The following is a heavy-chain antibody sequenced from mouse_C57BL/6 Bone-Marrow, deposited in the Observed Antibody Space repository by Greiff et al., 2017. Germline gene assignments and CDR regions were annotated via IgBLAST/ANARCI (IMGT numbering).Heavy chain of an antibody. J-gene: IGHJ3*01. CDR2: IDPSDSYT. D-gene: IGHD3-2*02. CDR3: ARGSGLPWFAY. Sequence: QVQLQQPGAELVMPGASVKLSCKASGYTFTSYWMHWVKQRPGQGLEWIGEIDPSDSYTNYNQKFKGKSTLTVDKSSSTAYTQLSSLTSEDSAVYYCARGSGLPWFAYWGQGTLVTVSA. CDR1: GYTFTSYW. V-gene: IGHV1-69*01.